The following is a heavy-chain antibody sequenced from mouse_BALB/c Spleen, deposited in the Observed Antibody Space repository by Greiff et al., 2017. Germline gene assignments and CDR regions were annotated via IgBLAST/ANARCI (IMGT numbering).Heavy chain of an antibody. D-gene: IGHD1-3*01. CDR2: IRNKANGYTT. CDR1: GITFTDYY. Sequence: VQGVESGGGLVQPGGSLRLSCATSGITFTDYYMSWVRQPPGKALEWLGFIRNKANGYTTEYSASVKGRFTISRDNSQSILYLQMNTLRAEDSATYYCARGYNMDYWGQGTSVTVSS. CDR3: ARGYNMDY. V-gene: IGHV7-3*02. J-gene: IGHJ4*01.